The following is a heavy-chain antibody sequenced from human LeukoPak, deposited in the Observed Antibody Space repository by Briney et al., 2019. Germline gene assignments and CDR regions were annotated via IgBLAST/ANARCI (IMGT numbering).Heavy chain of an antibody. CDR3: ARVDTAMVIDY. CDR1: GYTFTSYA. Sequence: ASVKVSCKASGYTFTSYAISWVRQAPGQGLEWMGWIGGYNGNTKYIQKFQGRVTMTIDISTSTAYMELSSLRSEDTAVYYCARVDTAMVIDYWGQGTLVTVSS. J-gene: IGHJ4*02. D-gene: IGHD5-18*01. CDR2: IGGYNGNT. V-gene: IGHV1-18*01.